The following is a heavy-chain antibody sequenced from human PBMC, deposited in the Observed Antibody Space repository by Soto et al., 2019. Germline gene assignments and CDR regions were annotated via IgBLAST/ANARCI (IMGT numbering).Heavy chain of an antibody. CDR2: IIPMFDTP. CDR3: ARVYSTGYFDY. Sequence: QVQLVQSGAEVKKPGSSMKVSCKTSGGTFSNYYISWVRQAPGQGLELMGDIIPMFDTPKYAQKFQGRVTITADESTSAAYMELSSLRAEDTAVYYCARVYSTGYFDYWVQGTLITVSS. V-gene: IGHV1-69*01. CDR1: GGTFSNYY. J-gene: IGHJ4*02. D-gene: IGHD2-21*01.